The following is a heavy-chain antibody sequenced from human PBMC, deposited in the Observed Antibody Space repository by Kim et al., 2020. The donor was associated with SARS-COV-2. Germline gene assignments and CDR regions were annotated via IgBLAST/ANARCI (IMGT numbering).Heavy chain of an antibody. J-gene: IGHJ6*02. V-gene: IGHV3-7*03. CDR1: GFTFSSYW. CDR3: ARVRALGYCSGGSCYSKDGMDV. Sequence: GGSLRLSCAASGFTFSSYWMSWVRQAPGKGLEWVANIKQDGSEKYYVDSVKGRFTISRDNAKNSLYLQMNSLRAEDTAVYYCARVRALGYCSGGSCYSKDGMDVWGQGTTVTVSS. CDR2: IKQDGSEK. D-gene: IGHD2-15*01.